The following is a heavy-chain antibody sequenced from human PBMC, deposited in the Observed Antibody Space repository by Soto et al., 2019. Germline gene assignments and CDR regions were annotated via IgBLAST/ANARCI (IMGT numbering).Heavy chain of an antibody. J-gene: IGHJ4*02. CDR1: GGSISSSSYY. D-gene: IGHD6-19*01. V-gene: IGHV4-39*01. CDR2: IYNSGST. CDR3: ARHLTAVAGTGSSDY. Sequence: QLQLQESGPGLVKPSETLSLTCTVSGGSISSSSYYWGWIRQPPGKGLEWIGSIYNSGSTYYNPPLKSRVTISVDTSKNQFSLKLSSVTAADTAVYYCARHLTAVAGTGSSDYWGQGTLVTVSS.